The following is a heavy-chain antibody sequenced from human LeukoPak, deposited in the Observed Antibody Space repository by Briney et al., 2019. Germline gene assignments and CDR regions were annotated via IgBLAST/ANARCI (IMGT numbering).Heavy chain of an antibody. Sequence: PGGSLRLSCAASGFTFSTYAMNWVRQAPGKGLEWVSTIMIGGDGKHYADSVKGRFTISRDRSESTLYLQMNGLRADDTAVYYCAKWKYSNSGIDDYWGQGTLVTVSS. V-gene: IGHV3-23*01. CDR3: AKWKYSNSGIDDY. D-gene: IGHD6-6*01. CDR1: GFTFSTYA. J-gene: IGHJ4*02. CDR2: IMIGGDGK.